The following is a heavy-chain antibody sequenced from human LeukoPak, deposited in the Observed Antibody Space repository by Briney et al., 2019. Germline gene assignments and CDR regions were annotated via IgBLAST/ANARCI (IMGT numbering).Heavy chain of an antibody. V-gene: IGHV4-59*01. CDR3: AKATGYLL. Sequence: PSETLSLTCTVSGGSISNYYWSWIRQPPGKGLEWIGYIYYSGSTNYNPSLKSRVTISIDTSKNQFSLKLNSVTAADTAVYYCAKATGYLLWGQGTLVTVSS. CDR2: IYYSGST. CDR1: GGSISNYY. D-gene: IGHD1-14*01. J-gene: IGHJ4*02.